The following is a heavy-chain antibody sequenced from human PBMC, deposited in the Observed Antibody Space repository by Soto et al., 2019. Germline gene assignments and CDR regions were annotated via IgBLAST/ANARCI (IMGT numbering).Heavy chain of an antibody. J-gene: IGHJ4*02. V-gene: IGHV4-31*03. CDR3: ARELELRPMVRYFDY. CDR2: IYYSGST. D-gene: IGHD1-7*01. CDR1: GGSISSGGYY. Sequence: PSETLSLTCTVSGGSISSGGYYWSWIRQHPGKGLEWIGHIYYSGSTYYNPSLKSRVTISVDTSKNQFSLKLSSVTAADTAVYYCARELELRPMVRYFDYWGQGTLVTVSS.